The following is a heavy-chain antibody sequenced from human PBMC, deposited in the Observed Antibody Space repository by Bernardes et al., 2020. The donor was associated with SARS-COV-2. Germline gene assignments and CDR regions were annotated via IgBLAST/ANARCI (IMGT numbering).Heavy chain of an antibody. CDR1: GFTFSSSG. D-gene: IGHD3-10*01. CDR2: ISDDGGIT. J-gene: IGHJ4*02. Sequence: GGSLRLSCAASGFTFSSSGMSWVRQAPGKGLEWVSAISDDGGITKYADSVKGRFTISRDTSKNTLYLRMNSLRAEDTAVYYCAGDFGARQGSGGSCWGQGTLVTVSS. V-gene: IGHV3-23*01. CDR3: AGDFGARQGSGGSC.